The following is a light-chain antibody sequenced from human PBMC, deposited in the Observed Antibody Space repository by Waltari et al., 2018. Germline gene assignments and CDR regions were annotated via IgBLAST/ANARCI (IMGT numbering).Light chain of an antibody. V-gene: IGLV2-23*01. CDR1: SSDVGSCKF. CDR2: GGS. Sequence: QSALTQPASVSGSPGQSITISCTGSSSDVGSCKFVSSYQQRPGKAPQLLIYGGSQRPSGVSNRLSGSKSGNTASLTSSGLRAEDEADYYCCSYAGSSPHVIFGGGTKLAVL. CDR3: CSYAGSSPHVI. J-gene: IGLJ2*01.